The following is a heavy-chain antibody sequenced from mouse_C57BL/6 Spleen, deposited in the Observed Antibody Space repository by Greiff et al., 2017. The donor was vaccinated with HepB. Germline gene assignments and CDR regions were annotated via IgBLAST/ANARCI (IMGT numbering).Heavy chain of an antibody. V-gene: IGHV1-76*01. J-gene: IGHJ4*01. CDR3: ARAYSGAMDY. Sequence: VQLQQSGAELVRPGASVKLSCKASGYTFTDYYINWVKQRPGQGLEWIARIYPGSGNTYYNEKFKGKATLTAEKSSSTAYMQLSSLTSEDSAVYFWARAYSGAMDYWGQGTSVTVSS. CDR2: IYPGSGNT. D-gene: IGHD2-10*01. CDR1: GYTFTDYY.